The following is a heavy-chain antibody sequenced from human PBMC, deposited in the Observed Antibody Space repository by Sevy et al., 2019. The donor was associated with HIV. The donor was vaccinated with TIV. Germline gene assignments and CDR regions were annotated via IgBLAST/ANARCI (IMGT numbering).Heavy chain of an antibody. J-gene: IGHJ4*02. CDR2: FDQEDGEI. Sequence: ASVKVFCKVSGYTLTELSMHWVRQPPGRGLEWVGGFDQEDGEIVYAQKFQGRVTMTEDTSTHTAYMDLGSLRSEDTAVYYCATGEGNIWNFDYWGQGTVVTVSS. CDR3: ATGEGNIWNFDY. V-gene: IGHV1-24*01. CDR1: GYTLTELS. D-gene: IGHD1-20*01.